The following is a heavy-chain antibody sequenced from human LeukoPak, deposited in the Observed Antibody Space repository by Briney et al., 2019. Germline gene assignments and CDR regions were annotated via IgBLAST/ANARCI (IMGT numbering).Heavy chain of an antibody. CDR3: ARDYTSGPTMGGHWFDP. J-gene: IGHJ5*02. CDR2: ISSSNI. D-gene: IGHD4/OR15-4a*01. CDR1: GFTFSSYS. Sequence: PGGSLRLSCAASGFTFSSYSMNWVRQAPGKGLEWVSSISSSNIYYADSVKGRFTISRDNAKNSLYLQMNSLRAEDTAVYYCARDYTSGPTMGGHWFDPWGQGTLVTVSS. V-gene: IGHV3-21*01.